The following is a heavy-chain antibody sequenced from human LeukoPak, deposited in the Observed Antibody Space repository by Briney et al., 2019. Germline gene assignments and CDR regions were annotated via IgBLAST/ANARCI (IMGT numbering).Heavy chain of an antibody. V-gene: IGHV3-74*01. D-gene: IGHD3-9*01. Sequence: GGSLTLSSAASGFTFSSYWMHWVRQAPGKGLVWVSRINRDGSSTSYADSVKGRFTISRDNAKNTLYLQMNSLRAEDTAVYYCARDFGWLSGFDNWGQGTLVTVSS. CDR2: INRDGSST. CDR1: GFTFSSYW. CDR3: ARDFGWLSGFDN. J-gene: IGHJ4*02.